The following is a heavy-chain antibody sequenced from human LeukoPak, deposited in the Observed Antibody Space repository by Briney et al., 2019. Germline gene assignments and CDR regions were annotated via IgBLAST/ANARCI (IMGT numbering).Heavy chain of an antibody. CDR1: GYTFTSYY. CDR2: INPSGGST. CDR3: ATGSSSGWFDP. J-gene: IGHJ5*02. D-gene: IGHD6-6*01. V-gene: IGHV1-46*01. Sequence: ASVKVSCKASGYTFTSYYMHWVRQAPGQGLEWMGIINPSGGSTSYAQKFQGRVTITADKSTSTAYMELSSLRSEDTAVYYCATGSSSGWFDPWGQGTLVTVSS.